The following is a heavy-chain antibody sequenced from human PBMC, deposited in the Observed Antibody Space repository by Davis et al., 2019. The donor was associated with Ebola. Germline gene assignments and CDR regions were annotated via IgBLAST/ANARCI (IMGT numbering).Heavy chain of an antibody. CDR3: AKGGDFDS. V-gene: IGHV3-21*01. CDR2: ISSSSSYI. J-gene: IGHJ4*02. CDR1: GFTFSSYS. Sequence: GESLKISCAASGFTFSSYSMNWVRQAPGKGLEWVSSISSSSSYIYYADSVKGRFTISRDNAKNSLYLQMNSLRAEDTAVYYCAKGGDFDSWGQGTPVTVSS.